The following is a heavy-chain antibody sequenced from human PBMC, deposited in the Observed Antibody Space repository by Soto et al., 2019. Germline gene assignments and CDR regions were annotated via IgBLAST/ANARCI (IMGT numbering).Heavy chain of an antibody. D-gene: IGHD3-9*01. CDR2: IDYSGST. J-gene: IGHJ3*02. CDR3: ARPSNYDILTGYHYDAFDI. V-gene: IGHV4-39*01. CDR1: GGSISSSSYY. Sequence: QLQLQESGPGLVKPSETLSLTCTVSGGSISSSSYYWGWIRQPPGKGLEWIGSIDYSGSTYYNPSLKSRVTISVDTSKNQFSLKLSSVTAADTAVYYCARPSNYDILTGYHYDAFDIWGQGTMVTVSS.